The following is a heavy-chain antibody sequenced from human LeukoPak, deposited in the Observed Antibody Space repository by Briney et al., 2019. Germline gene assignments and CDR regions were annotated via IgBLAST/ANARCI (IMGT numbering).Heavy chain of an antibody. CDR2: IYPGDSDT. D-gene: IGHD3-22*01. Sequence: GESLQISCKGSGYSFTSYWIGWVRQMPGKGLEWMGIIYPGDSDTRYSPSFQGQVTISADKSISTGYLTWSSLKATDTAMYYCARHVRSTYYYDSSGYYSGYSGQGTLVTVSS. CDR1: GYSFTSYW. J-gene: IGHJ4*02. V-gene: IGHV5-51*01. CDR3: ARHVRSTYYYDSSGYYSGY.